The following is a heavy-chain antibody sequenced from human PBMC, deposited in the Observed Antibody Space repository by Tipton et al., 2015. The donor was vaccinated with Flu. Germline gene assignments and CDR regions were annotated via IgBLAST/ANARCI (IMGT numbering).Heavy chain of an antibody. CDR2: IFVGGGT. J-gene: IGHJ3*02. CDR1: GYSISSNY. V-gene: IGHV4-4*07. CDR3: ARLPDSGWKRASI. Sequence: TLSLTCTVSGYSISSNYWDWIRQPAGKELEWIGRIFVGGGTNYNPSLRGRVSMSADTCKNQFSLKLSSVTAADTAVYYCARLPDSGWKRASIWGQGRMVTVSS. D-gene: IGHD6-19*01.